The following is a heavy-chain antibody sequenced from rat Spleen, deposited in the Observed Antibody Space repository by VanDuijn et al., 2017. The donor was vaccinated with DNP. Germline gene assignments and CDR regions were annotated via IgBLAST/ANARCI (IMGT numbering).Heavy chain of an antibody. J-gene: IGHJ3*01. CDR2: ISYEGSST. D-gene: IGHD1-3*01. V-gene: IGHV5-7*01. CDR3: ASLWTLTY. Sequence: EVQLVESGGGLVQPGRSLILSCTASGFTFSDHNMAWVRQAPKKGLEWVATISYEGSSTYYGDSVKGRFTISRDNAKSTLYLQMDSLRSEDTATYYCASLWTLTYWGQGTLVTVSS. CDR1: GFTFSDHN.